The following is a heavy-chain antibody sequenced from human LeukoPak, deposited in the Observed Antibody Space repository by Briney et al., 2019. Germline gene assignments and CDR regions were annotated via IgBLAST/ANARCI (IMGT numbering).Heavy chain of an antibody. D-gene: IGHD4-17*01. CDR2: IHSSGST. CDR1: GGSISSGSYY. CDR3: ARDGDYGDYEY. J-gene: IGHJ4*02. Sequence: TLSLTCAVSGGSISSGSYYWCWIRQPAGKGLEWIGRIHSSGSTNYNPSLKSRVSISADTSKNQFSLKLTSVTAADTAVYYCARDGDYGDYEYWGQGTLVTVPS. V-gene: IGHV4-61*02.